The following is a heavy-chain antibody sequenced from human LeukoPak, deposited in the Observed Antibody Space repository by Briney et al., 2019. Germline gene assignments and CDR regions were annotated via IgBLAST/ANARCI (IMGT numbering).Heavy chain of an antibody. CDR1: GLTLSSYW. Sequence: PGGSLRLSCAASGLTLSSYWTHWVRQTPGKGPVWVSRINSDGSSTSYADSVKGRFTISRDNAKNTLYLQMNSLRAEDTAVYYCARGNSHSFDYWGKGALVTVSS. J-gene: IGHJ4*02. CDR2: INSDGSST. D-gene: IGHD4-4*01. V-gene: IGHV3-74*01. CDR3: ARGNSHSFDY.